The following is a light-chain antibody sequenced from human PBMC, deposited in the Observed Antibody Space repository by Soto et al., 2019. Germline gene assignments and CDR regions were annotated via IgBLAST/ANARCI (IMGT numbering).Light chain of an antibody. CDR3: QEALNEPWT. J-gene: IGKJ1*01. CDR2: GAS. CDR1: QSVSFF. V-gene: IGKV1-39*02. Sequence: DVRLTQSPSSLSVSVVDRVSISGRASQSVSFFLSWYQQRPGRAPKLLIYGASNLASGVPPRFSGSRSGTDFTLVIDSLQPEDLGTYYCQEALNEPWTFGQGTKVDIK.